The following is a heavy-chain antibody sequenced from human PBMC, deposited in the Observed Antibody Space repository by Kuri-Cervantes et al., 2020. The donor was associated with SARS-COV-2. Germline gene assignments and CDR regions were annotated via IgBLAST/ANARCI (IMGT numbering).Heavy chain of an antibody. CDR3: ARDRGDAFDI. V-gene: IGHV3-21*01. J-gene: IGHJ3*02. CDR2: ISSSSSYI. Sequence: GGSLRLSCTASGFTFGDYAMNWVRQAPGKGLEWVSSISSSSSYIYYADSVKGRFTISRDNAKNSLYLQMNSLRAEDTAVYYCARDRGDAFDIWGQGTMVTVSS. CDR1: GFTFGDYA.